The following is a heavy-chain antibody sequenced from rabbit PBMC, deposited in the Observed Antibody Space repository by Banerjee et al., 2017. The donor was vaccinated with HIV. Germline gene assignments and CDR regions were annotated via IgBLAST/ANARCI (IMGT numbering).Heavy chain of an antibody. D-gene: IGHD1-1*01. CDR2: IDTNDGDT. V-gene: IGHV1S45*01. Sequence: LEESGGGLVKPGGTLTLTCTVSGFSFSSNWICWVRQAPGKGLEWIACIDTNDGDTDYANWPKGRFTISKTSSTTVALEMTSLTGADTATYFCARDLADVIGWNLHLWGPGTLVTVS. CDR1: GFSFSSNW. J-gene: IGHJ4*01. CDR3: ARDLADVIGWNLHL.